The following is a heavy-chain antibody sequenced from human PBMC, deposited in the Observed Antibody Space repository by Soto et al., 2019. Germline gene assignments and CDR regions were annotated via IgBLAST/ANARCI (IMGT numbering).Heavy chain of an antibody. CDR2: ISYDGSNK. J-gene: IGHJ5*02. CDR3: AREKAAAGTNWFDP. CDR1: GFTFGSYA. V-gene: IGHV3-30-3*01. D-gene: IGHD6-13*01. Sequence: QVQLVESGGGVVQPGRSLRLSCAASGFTFGSYAMHWVRQAPGKGLEWVAVISYDGSNKYYADSVKGRFTISRDNSKNTLYLQMNSLRAEDTAVYYCAREKAAAGTNWFDPWGQGTLVTVSS.